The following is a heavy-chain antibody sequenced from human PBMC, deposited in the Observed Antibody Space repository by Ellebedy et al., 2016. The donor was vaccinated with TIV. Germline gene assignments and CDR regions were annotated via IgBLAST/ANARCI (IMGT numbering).Heavy chain of an antibody. J-gene: IGHJ4*02. CDR1: GFTYSSHA. V-gene: IGHV3-33*01. CDR2: IWYDGKTN. CDR3: ARDPPNSLYYLDY. D-gene: IGHD2-2*02. Sequence: PGGSLRLSCAASGFTYSSHAMHWVRQAPGKGLEWVAIIWYDGKTNYYSDSVRGRFTISRDNSQNTLYLQMNSLRPEDTAVYYCARDPPNSLYYLDYWGQGILVTVSS.